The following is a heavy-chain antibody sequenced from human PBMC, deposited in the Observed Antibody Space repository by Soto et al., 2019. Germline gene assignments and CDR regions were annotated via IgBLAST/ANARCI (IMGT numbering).Heavy chain of an antibody. CDR1: GFSLSTSGVG. CDR2: IYWDDDK. D-gene: IGHD4-4*01. V-gene: IGHV2-5*02. CDR3: ARRRGTISSPNYFDP. Sequence: LTLTCTFSGFSLSTSGVGVGWIRQPPGQALEWLALIYWDDDKRYSPSLKSRLTITKDTSKNQVVLTMTNMDPVDTAIYYCARRRGTISSPNYFDPWGQGTLVTVSS. J-gene: IGHJ5*02.